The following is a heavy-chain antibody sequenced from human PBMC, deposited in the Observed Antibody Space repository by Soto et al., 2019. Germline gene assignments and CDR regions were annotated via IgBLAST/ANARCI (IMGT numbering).Heavy chain of an antibody. J-gene: IGHJ4*02. D-gene: IGHD3-10*01. CDR2: INPNSGGT. V-gene: IGHV1-2*04. CDR1: GYTFTGYY. CDR3: ARDASGDEAPMDY. Sequence: VKVSCKASGYTFTGYYMHWVRQAPGQGLEWMGWINPNSGGTNYAQKFQGWVTMTRDTSISTAYMELSRLRSDDTAVYYCARDASGDEAPMDYWGQGTLVTVSS.